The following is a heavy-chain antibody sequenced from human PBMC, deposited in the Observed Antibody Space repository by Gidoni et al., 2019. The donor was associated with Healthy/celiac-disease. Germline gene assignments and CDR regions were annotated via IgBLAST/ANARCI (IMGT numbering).Heavy chain of an antibody. D-gene: IGHD3-9*01. Sequence: EVQLVESGGGLVQPGGSLRLSCAASGFTFSSYAMSWVRQAPGKGLEWVSAISGSGGSTYYADSVKGRFTISRDNSKNTLYLQMNSLRAEDTAVYYCAKAGLIGMEHYDILTGYHNPYYYYGMDVWGQGTTVTVSS. V-gene: IGHV3-23*04. CDR2: ISGSGGST. J-gene: IGHJ6*02. CDR1: GFTFSSYA. CDR3: AKAGLIGMEHYDILTGYHNPYYYYGMDV.